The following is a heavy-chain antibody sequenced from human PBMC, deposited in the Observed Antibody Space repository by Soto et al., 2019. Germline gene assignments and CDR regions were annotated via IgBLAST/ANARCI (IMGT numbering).Heavy chain of an antibody. Sequence: SETLSLTCTVSGGSLRGYSWSWIRQSPGKGLEWIGEINHSGSTNYNPSLKSRVTISVDTSKNQFSLKLSSVTAADTAVYYCARGRWLRSAFDYWGPGTLVTVSS. D-gene: IGHD5-12*01. V-gene: IGHV4-34*01. CDR2: INHSGST. CDR1: GGSLRGYS. J-gene: IGHJ4*02. CDR3: ARGRWLRSAFDY.